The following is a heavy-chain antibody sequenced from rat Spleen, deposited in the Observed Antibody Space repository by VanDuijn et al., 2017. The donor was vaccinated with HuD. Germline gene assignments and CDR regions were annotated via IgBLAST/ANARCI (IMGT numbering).Heavy chain of an antibody. CDR2: ISYDGGST. Sequence: EVQLVESGGGLVQPGRSMKLSCAASGFTFSNYGMAWVRQAPKKGLEWVAYISYDGGSTYYRDPVKGRFTISRDNAKSTLYLQMDSLRSEDTATYYCTTDAEPPFAWWGQGTLVTVSS. CDR1: GFTFSNYG. V-gene: IGHV5-20*01. J-gene: IGHJ3*01. CDR3: TTDAEPPFAW. D-gene: IGHD3-1*01.